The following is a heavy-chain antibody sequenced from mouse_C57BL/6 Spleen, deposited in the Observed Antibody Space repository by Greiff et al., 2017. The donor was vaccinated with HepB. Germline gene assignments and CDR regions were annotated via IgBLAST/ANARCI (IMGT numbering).Heavy chain of an antibody. CDR1: GYTFTSYT. J-gene: IGHJ1*03. CDR2: INPSSGYT. CDR3: ARNDYDGYFDV. D-gene: IGHD2-4*01. Sequence: VHLVESGAELARPGASVKMSCKASGYTFTSYTMHWVKQRPGQGLEWIGYINPSSGYTKYNQKFKDKATLTADKSSSTAYMQLSSLTSEDSAVYYCARNDYDGYFDVWGTGTTVTVSS. V-gene: IGHV1-4*01.